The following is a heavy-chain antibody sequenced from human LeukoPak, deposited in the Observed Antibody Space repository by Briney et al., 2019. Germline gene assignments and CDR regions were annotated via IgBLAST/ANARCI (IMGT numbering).Heavy chain of an antibody. CDR3: ARLPTHRFNYFDY. V-gene: IGHV4-34*01. Sequence: PSETLSLTCAVYGGSFSGYYWSWIRQPPGKGLEWIGEINHSGSTNYNPSLKSRVTISVDTSKNQFSLKLSSVTAADTAVYYCARLPTHRFNYFDYWGQGTLVTVSS. J-gene: IGHJ4*02. D-gene: IGHD3-16*01. CDR1: GGSFSGYY. CDR2: INHSGST.